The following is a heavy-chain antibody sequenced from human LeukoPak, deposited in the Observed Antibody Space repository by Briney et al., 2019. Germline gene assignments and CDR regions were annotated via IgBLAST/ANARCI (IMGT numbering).Heavy chain of an antibody. CDR3: ARDISASGIFFDS. CDR2: IYSGGST. CDR1: GFTVSSNY. V-gene: IGHV3-66*01. Sequence: PGGSLRLSCAASGFTVSSNYMSWVRQAPGKGLEWVSVIYSGGSTYYADSVKGRFTISRDNSKNTLYLQMNSLRAEDTAVYFCARDISASGIFFDSWGQGTLVTVSS. J-gene: IGHJ4*02. D-gene: IGHD6-13*01.